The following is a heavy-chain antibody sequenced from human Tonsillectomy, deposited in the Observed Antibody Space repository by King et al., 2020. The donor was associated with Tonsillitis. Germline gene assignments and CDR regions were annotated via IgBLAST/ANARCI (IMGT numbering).Heavy chain of an antibody. D-gene: IGHD5-18*01. V-gene: IGHV4-39*01. CDR3: ANLYNYGPVNP. J-gene: IGHJ5*02. CDR2: ISYSGTT. CDR1: GGSISNGTYY. Sequence: LQLQESGPGLAKPSETLSLTCTVSGGSISNGTYYWGWIRQPPGKGLEWIGSISYSGTTYHNPSLRNRVTISVDTSKNQFSLKLSSVTAADTAVYYCANLYNYGPVNPWGQGTLVTVSS.